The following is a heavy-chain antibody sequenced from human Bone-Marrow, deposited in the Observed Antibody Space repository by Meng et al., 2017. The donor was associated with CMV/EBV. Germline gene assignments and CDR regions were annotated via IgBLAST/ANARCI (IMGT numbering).Heavy chain of an antibody. V-gene: IGHV4-39*07. Sequence: SETLSLTCTVSGGSISSSSYYWGWIRQPPGKGLEWIGSIYYSGSTYYNPSLKSRVTISVDTSKNQFSLKLSSVTAADTAVYYCARMYNWNDVGYYGMDVWGQGTTVTVSS. D-gene: IGHD1-1*01. J-gene: IGHJ6*02. CDR1: GGSISSSSYY. CDR2: IYYSGST. CDR3: ARMYNWNDVGYYGMDV.